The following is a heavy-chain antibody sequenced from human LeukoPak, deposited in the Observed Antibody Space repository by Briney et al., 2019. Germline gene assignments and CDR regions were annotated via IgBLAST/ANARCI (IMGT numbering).Heavy chain of an antibody. CDR3: ARRLGWLHYYFDY. J-gene: IGHJ4*02. D-gene: IGHD5-12*01. CDR1: GYIFTGYY. CDR2: INPNSGNT. Sequence: GASVKVSCKASGYIFTGYYMHWVRQAPGQGLEWMGWINPNSGNTGYAQKFQGRVTITRNTSISTAYMELSSLRSEDTAVYYCARRLGWLHYYFDYWGQGTLVTVSS. V-gene: IGHV1-8*03.